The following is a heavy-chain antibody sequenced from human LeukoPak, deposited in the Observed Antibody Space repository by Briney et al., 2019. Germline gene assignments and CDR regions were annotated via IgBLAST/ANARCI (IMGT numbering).Heavy chain of an antibody. V-gene: IGHV3-53*01. J-gene: IGHJ4*02. CDR3: ARVGLWEIGYFDY. D-gene: IGHD1-26*01. CDR1: GFTVSSHY. Sequence: GGSLRLSCAAPGFTVSSHYMSWVRQAPGKGLEWVSIIYDGGNTYYTDSVKGRFTISRDNSKNTLYLQMNSLRAEDTAVYYCARVGLWEIGYFDYWGQGPLVTVSS. CDR2: IYDGGNT.